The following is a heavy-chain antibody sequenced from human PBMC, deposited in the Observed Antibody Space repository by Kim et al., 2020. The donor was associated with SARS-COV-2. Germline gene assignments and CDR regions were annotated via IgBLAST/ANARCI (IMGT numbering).Heavy chain of an antibody. J-gene: IGHJ4*02. CDR3: AKEKGNTYGFDS. Sequence: SVKVSCKASGGTFRSYVFSWLRQAPGQGPEWIGGISPLFGRSNYAQRFRDRVTMTTDESTSTAFMELNSLRSEDTAVYFWAKEKGNTYGFDSWGQGTLV. D-gene: IGHD5-18*01. CDR1: GGTFRSYV. CDR2: ISPLFGRS. V-gene: IGHV1-69*05.